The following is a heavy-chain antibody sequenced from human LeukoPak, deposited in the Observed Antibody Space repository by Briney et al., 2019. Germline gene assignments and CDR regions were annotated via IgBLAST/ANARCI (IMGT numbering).Heavy chain of an antibody. CDR2: ISSGATYI. Sequence: PGGSLRLSCAASGFTFKNYGMNWVRQAPGKGLEWVSSISSGATYIDNADSVKGRFTISRDNAKNSLYLEMNSLRAEDTAVYYCARSKGGAQREYGMDVWGQGTTVPVSS. V-gene: IGHV3-21*06. CDR1: GFTFKNYG. D-gene: IGHD1-1*01. J-gene: IGHJ6*02. CDR3: ARSKGGAQREYGMDV.